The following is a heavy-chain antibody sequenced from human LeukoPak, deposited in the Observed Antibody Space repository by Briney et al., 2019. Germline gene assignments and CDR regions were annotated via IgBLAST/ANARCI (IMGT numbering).Heavy chain of an antibody. V-gene: IGHV3-9*01. Sequence: GGSLRLSCAASGFTFDDYAMHWVRQVPGKGLEWVSGVSWNSGSIGYADSVKGRFTISRDNAKNSLYLQMNSLRAEDTAVYYCAELGITMIGGVWGKGTTVTISS. D-gene: IGHD3-10*02. CDR1: GFTFDDYA. CDR2: VSWNSGSI. J-gene: IGHJ6*04. CDR3: AELGITMIGGV.